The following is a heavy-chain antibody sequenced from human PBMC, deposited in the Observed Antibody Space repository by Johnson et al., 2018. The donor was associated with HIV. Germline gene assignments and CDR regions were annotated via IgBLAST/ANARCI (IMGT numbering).Heavy chain of an antibody. J-gene: IGHJ3*01. CDR1: GFTFDDYG. D-gene: IGHD5-24*01. V-gene: IGHV3-20*04. CDR3: AKGDKMATITSRYDAFDL. CDR2: INWNGGST. Sequence: VQLVESGGGLVQPGGSLRLSCAASGFTFDDYGMSWVRQAPGKGLEWVSGINWNGGSTGYADSVKGQFTISRDNSKNTLYLQMNSLRAEDTAVYYCAKGDKMATITSRYDAFDLWGQGTMVIVSS.